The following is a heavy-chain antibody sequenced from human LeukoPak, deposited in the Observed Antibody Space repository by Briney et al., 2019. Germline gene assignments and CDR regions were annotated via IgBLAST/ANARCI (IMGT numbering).Heavy chain of an antibody. CDR3: ARIRGPSRDYYFDY. CDR2: INPNSGGT. CDR1: GYTFTGYY. J-gene: IGHJ4*02. V-gene: IGHV1-2*02. D-gene: IGHD3-16*01. Sequence: GASVKVSCKASGYTFTGYYMHWVRQAPGQGLEWMGWINPNSGGTNYAQKFQGRVTMTRDTSISTAYMEPSRLRSDDTAVYYCARIRGPSRDYYFDYWGQGTLVTVSS.